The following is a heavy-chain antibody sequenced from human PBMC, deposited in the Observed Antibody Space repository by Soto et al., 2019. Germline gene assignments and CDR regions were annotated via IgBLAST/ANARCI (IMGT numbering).Heavy chain of an antibody. CDR1: GFTFSSYG. CDR2: ISYDGSNK. V-gene: IGHV3-30*18. D-gene: IGHD6-13*01. J-gene: IGHJ4*02. Sequence: PGGSLRLSCAASGFTFSSYGMHWVRQAPGKGLEWVAVISYDGSNKYYADSVKGRFTISRDNSKNTLYLQMNSLRAEDTAVYYCAKDRPGIAAAGTLGYWGQGTLVTVSS. CDR3: AKDRPGIAAAGTLGY.